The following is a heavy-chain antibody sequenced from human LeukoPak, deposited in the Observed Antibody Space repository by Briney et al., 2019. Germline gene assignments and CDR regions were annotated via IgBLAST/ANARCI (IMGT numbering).Heavy chain of an antibody. V-gene: IGHV4-59*01. Sequence: SETLSLTCTVSGDSISNFFWHWIRQPPGKGLEWIGYLDNGGSTNYTPSLKSRVTISVDTSKDQFSLKLSSVTAADTAVYYCARTDYGDYVSYWGQGTLVTVSS. CDR3: ARTDYGDYVSY. D-gene: IGHD4-17*01. CDR1: GDSISNFF. J-gene: IGHJ4*02. CDR2: LDNGGST.